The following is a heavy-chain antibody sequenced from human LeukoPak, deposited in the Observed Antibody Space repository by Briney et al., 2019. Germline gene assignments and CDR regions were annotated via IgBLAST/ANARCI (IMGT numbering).Heavy chain of an antibody. Sequence: PGGSLRLSCAASGFTFSSYEMNWVRQAPGKGLEWVSYISSSGSTIYYADSVKGRFTISGDNAKNSLYLQMNSLRAEDTAVYYCAREGSAATVVRQAYFDYWGQGTLVTVSS. CDR1: GFTFSSYE. J-gene: IGHJ4*02. D-gene: IGHD4-23*01. V-gene: IGHV3-48*03. CDR3: AREGSAATVVRQAYFDY. CDR2: ISSSGSTI.